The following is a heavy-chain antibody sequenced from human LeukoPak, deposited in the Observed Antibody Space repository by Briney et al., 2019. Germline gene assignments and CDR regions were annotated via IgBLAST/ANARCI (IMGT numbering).Heavy chain of an antibody. CDR3: ARIAAAGTRWFDP. CDR2: IHYSETT. D-gene: IGHD6-13*01. CDR1: GGSISSSY. V-gene: IGHV4-59*03. Sequence: KASETLSLTCTVSGGSISSSYWSWIRQPPGKGLEWIGNIHYSETTDYNPSLKSRVTISVDTSKNQFSLKLSSVSAADTAVYYCARIAAAGTRWFDPWGQGTLVTVSS. J-gene: IGHJ5*02.